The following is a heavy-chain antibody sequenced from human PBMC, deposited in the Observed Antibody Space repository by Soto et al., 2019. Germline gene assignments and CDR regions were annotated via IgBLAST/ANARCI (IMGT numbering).Heavy chain of an antibody. V-gene: IGHV4-34*01. D-gene: IGHD1-1*01. CDR3: ARVERGTATTVVDAFDI. CDR2: MSHSGGT. J-gene: IGHJ3*02. CDR1: GGFVTSGSYY. Sequence: QVQLQQWGAGLLKPSETLSLTCAVYGGFVTSGSYYWSWIRQPPGKGLEWIGEMSHSGGTHFNPSLKGLVTISVGTSKNQFTLNMGSVTAADTALYYCARVERGTATTVVDAFDIWGPGTMVTVSS.